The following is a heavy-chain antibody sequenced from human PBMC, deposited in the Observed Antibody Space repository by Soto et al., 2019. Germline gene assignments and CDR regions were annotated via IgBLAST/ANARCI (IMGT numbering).Heavy chain of an antibody. D-gene: IGHD6-19*01. CDR1: GFTFSSYA. CDR3: AKDLEAVAGLLSFDY. CDR2: ISGSGGST. Sequence: GGSLRLSCAASGFTFSSYAVSWVRQAPGKGLEWVSAISGSGGSTYYADSVKGRFTISRDNSKNTLYLQMNSLRAEDTAVYYCAKDLEAVAGLLSFDYWGQGTLVTVSS. V-gene: IGHV3-23*01. J-gene: IGHJ4*02.